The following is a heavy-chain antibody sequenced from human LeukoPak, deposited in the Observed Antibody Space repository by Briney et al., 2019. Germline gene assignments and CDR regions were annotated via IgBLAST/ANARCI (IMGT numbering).Heavy chain of an antibody. V-gene: IGHV3-23*01. Sequence: PGGSLRLSCAASGFTFSSYAMSWVRQAPGKGLEWVSAISGSGGSTYYADAVKGRFTISRDNSKNTLYLHMNRLRVEDTAVYYCARAPESSGYYYIWDYWGQGTLVTVSS. D-gene: IGHD3-22*01. CDR2: ISGSGGST. CDR3: ARAPESSGYYYIWDY. J-gene: IGHJ4*02. CDR1: GFTFSSYA.